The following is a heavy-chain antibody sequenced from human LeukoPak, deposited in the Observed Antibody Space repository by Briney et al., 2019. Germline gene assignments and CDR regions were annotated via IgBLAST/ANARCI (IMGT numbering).Heavy chain of an antibody. Sequence: SETLSLTCTVSGGSISSYYWSWIRQPPGNGLEWIGYIYYTGSTNYNPSLKSRVTISVDTSKNHFSLKLSSVTAADTATYYCATYRQIQVPFEFWGQGTLVTVSS. V-gene: IGHV4-59*01. J-gene: IGHJ4*02. CDR3: ATYRQIQVPFEF. CDR2: IYYTGST. D-gene: IGHD5-18*01. CDR1: GGSISSYY.